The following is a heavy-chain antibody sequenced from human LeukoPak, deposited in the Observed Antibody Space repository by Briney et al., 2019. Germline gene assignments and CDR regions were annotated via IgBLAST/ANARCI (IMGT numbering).Heavy chain of an antibody. V-gene: IGHV3-7*01. CDR2: IREDGSHE. CDR1: GFTFSTYW. J-gene: IGHJ4*02. Sequence: GGSLRQSCAAPGFTFSTYWMNWVRQAPGKGLEWVAYIREDGSHENYVDSVKGRFTISRDNAKNSLSLQLNSLRAEDTAVYFCARGGTWGSFDYWGQGTLVTVSS. D-gene: IGHD3-16*01. CDR3: ARGGTWGSFDY.